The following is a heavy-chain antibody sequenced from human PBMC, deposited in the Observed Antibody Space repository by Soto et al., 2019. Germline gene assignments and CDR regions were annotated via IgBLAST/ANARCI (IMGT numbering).Heavy chain of an antibody. V-gene: IGHV4-31*03. D-gene: IGHD3-10*01. J-gene: IGHJ5*02. CDR1: GGSISSGGYY. Sequence: QVQLQESGPGLVKPSETLSLTCTVSGGSISSGGYYWSWIRQHPGKGLEWIGYIYYSGNTYYNAYHWCRLTISVGPSKNPLCLKLIPVTAAYTAVYFCARDRGGSNAIDLWGQGTPVIVSS. CDR3: ARDRGGSNAIDL. CDR2: IYYSGNT.